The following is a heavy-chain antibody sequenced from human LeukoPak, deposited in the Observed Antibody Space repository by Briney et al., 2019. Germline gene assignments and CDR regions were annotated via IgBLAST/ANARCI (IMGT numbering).Heavy chain of an antibody. D-gene: IGHD6-19*01. CDR3: ARLSAVAVAGAYYFDY. V-gene: IGHV4-39*01. J-gene: IGHJ4*02. CDR1: GGSISSSSYY. CDR2: IYYSGST. Sequence: PSETLSLTCTVSGGSISSSSYYWGWIRRPPGKGLEWIGSIYYSGSTYYNPSLKSRVTISVDTSKNQFSLKLSSVTAADTAVYYCARLSAVAVAGAYYFDYWGQGTLVTVSS.